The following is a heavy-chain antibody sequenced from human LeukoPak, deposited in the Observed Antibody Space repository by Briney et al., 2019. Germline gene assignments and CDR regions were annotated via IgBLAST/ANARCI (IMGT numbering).Heavy chain of an antibody. Sequence: PGGSLRLSCAASGFAFSSSAMSWVRQAPGKGLEWVSAISNSGTSTYYADSVKGRFTISRDNSKNTLYLQMNSLRAEDTAVYYCAKANQPLLWFGELFDYWGQGTLVTVSS. V-gene: IGHV3-23*01. J-gene: IGHJ4*02. D-gene: IGHD3-10*01. CDR2: ISNSGTST. CDR1: GFAFSSSA. CDR3: AKANQPLLWFGELFDY.